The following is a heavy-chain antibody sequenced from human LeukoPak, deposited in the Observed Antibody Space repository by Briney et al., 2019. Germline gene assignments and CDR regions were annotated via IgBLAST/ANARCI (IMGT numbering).Heavy chain of an antibody. CDR2: ISSSSSYI. CDR1: GFIFSSYS. CDR3: ARGVDTAMVDY. V-gene: IGHV3-21*01. Sequence: GGSLRLSCAASGFIFSSYSMNWVRQAPGKGLEWVSSISSSSSYIYYADSVKGRFTISRDNAKNSLYLQMNSLRAEDTAVYYCARGVDTAMVDYGAQGTLVTVSS. J-gene: IGHJ4*02. D-gene: IGHD5-18*01.